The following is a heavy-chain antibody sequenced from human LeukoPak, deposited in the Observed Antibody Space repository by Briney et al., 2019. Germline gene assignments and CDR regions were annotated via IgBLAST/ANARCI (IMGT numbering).Heavy chain of an antibody. Sequence: ASVKGSWKVSGDTRTEVSMDGGRQAPGKGLEWMGGFDPEDGETIYAQKFQGRVTMTEDTSTDTAYMELSSLRSEDTAVYYCATGSSSSSWYRYYYYYGMDVWGQGTTVTVSS. CDR2: FDPEDGET. CDR1: GDTRTEVS. J-gene: IGHJ6*02. CDR3: ATGSSSSSWYRYYYYYGMDV. D-gene: IGHD6-13*01. V-gene: IGHV1-24*01.